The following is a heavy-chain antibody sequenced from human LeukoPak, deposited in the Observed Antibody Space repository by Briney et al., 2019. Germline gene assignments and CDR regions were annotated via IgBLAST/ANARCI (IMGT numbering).Heavy chain of an antibody. V-gene: IGHV3-48*02. D-gene: IGHD1-26*01. J-gene: IGHJ4*02. CDR2: ISSSSSTI. CDR1: GFTFSSYS. Sequence: GGSLRLSCAASGFTFSSYSMNWVRQAPGKGLEWVSYISSSSSTIYYADSVKGRFTISRDNAKNSLYLQMNSLRDEDTAVYYCARDSRLTFYSGSFAADYWGQGTLVTVSS. CDR3: ARDSRLTFYSGSFAADY.